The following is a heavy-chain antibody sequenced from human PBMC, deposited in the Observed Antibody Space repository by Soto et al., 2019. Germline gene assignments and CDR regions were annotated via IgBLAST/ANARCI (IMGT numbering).Heavy chain of an antibody. V-gene: IGHV3-11*06. CDR1: GFTFSDYY. J-gene: IGHJ4*02. CDR3: ARIAADPRSLGVITFFDY. D-gene: IGHD3-22*01. Sequence: GGSLRLSCAASGFTFSDYYMSWIRQAPGKGLEWVSYISSSSSYTNYADSVKGRFTISRDNAKNSLYLQMNSLRAEDTAVYYCARIAADPRSLGVITFFDYWGQGTLVTVSS. CDR2: ISSSSSYT.